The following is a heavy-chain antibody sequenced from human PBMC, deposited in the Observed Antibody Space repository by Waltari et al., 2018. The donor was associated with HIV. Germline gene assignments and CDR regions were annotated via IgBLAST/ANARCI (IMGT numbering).Heavy chain of an antibody. Sequence: EVQLVQSGAEVKKPGESLKISCKGSGYSFTSYWIGWVRQMPGKGLEWMGIIYPGDSDTRYSPSFQGQVTISADKSISTAYLQWSSLKASDTAMYYCARREWERSHLYYYGMDVWGQGTTVTVSS. V-gene: IGHV5-51*03. J-gene: IGHJ6*02. CDR3: ARREWERSHLYYYGMDV. CDR1: GYSFTSYW. D-gene: IGHD1-26*01. CDR2: IYPGDSDT.